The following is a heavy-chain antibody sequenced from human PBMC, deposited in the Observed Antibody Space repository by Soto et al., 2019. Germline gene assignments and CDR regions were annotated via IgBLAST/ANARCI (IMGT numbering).Heavy chain of an antibody. CDR3: ARRYDFWSGYYTLYYYYYGMDV. CDR2: INHSGST. J-gene: IGHJ6*02. D-gene: IGHD3-3*01. V-gene: IGHV4-34*01. CDR1: GGSFSGYY. Sequence: SETLSLTCAVYGGSFSGYYWSWVRQPPGKGLEWIGEINHSGSTNYNPSLKSRVTISVDTSKNQFSLKLSSVTAADTAVYYCARRYDFWSGYYTLYYYYYGMDVWGQGTTVTVSS.